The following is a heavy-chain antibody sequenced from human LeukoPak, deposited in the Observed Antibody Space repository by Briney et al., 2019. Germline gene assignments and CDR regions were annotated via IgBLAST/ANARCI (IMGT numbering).Heavy chain of an antibody. CDR3: VCLGLGGLSLD. J-gene: IGHJ4*02. D-gene: IGHD3-16*01. CDR2: VNSDGSGT. V-gene: IGHV3-74*01. CDR1: GFTFSRYS. Sequence: GGSLRLSCAASGFTFSRYSMHWVRQAPGKGLVWVSHVNSDGSGTDYADSVKGRFTIPRDNAKNTLYLQMNSLGVEDTAVYYCVCLGLGGLSLDWGQGTLVTVSS.